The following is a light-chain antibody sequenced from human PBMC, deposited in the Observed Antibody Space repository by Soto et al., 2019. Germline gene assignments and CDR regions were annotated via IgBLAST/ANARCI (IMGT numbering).Light chain of an antibody. V-gene: IGKV1-8*01. CDR1: QGISSY. CDR2: AAS. J-gene: IGKJ1*01. CDR3: QQSYSTPVT. Sequence: IQMTQSPSSLSASTGDRVTITCRASQGISSYLAWYQQKPGKAPKLLIYAASTLQSGVPSRFSGSGSGTDFTLTISSLQPEDFATYYCQQSYSTPVTFGQGTKVDIK.